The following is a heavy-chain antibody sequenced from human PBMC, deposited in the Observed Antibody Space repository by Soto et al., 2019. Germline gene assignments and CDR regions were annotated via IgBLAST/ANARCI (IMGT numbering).Heavy chain of an antibody. V-gene: IGHV4-30-4*01. D-gene: IGHD4-17*01. J-gene: IGHJ4*02. CDR1: GDSFSSADYK. CDR3: ATSGDYVAFDY. CDR2: TYYSGYT. Sequence: QVQLQESGPGLVKPSQTLSLTCTVSGDSFSSADYKWSWIRQPPGKGLEWIGYTYYSGYTYNNPSLNSRVTMSVDPSKNQFSLKLSSVTAADTAVYYCATSGDYVAFDYWGQGTMFTVS.